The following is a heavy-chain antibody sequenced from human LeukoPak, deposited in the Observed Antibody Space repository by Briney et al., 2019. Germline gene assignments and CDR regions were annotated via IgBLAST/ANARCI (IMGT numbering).Heavy chain of an antibody. CDR2: ISGSGDST. J-gene: IGHJ3*02. CDR1: GFTFSNYA. V-gene: IGHV3-23*01. Sequence: GGSLRLSCAASGFTFSNYAMSWVRQAPGKGLEGVSTISGSGDSTYYADSVKGRFTISRDNSKNTLYLQMKSLRAEDTAEYYCAKTYYDFWSGSGAFDIWGQGTMVTVSS. D-gene: IGHD3-3*01. CDR3: AKTYYDFWSGSGAFDI.